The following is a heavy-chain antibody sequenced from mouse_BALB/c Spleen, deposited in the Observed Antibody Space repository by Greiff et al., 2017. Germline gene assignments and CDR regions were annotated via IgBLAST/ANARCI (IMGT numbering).Heavy chain of an antibody. J-gene: IGHJ4*01. CDR1: GFTFSSFG. CDR3: ARFLTTVVARDYAMDY. D-gene: IGHD1-1*01. Sequence: EVKLQESGGGLVQPGGSRKLSCAASGFTFSSFGMHWVRQAPEKGLEWVAYISSGSSTIYYADTVKGRFTISRDNPKNTLFLQMTSLRSEDTAMYYCARFLTTVVARDYAMDYWGQGTSVTVSS. CDR2: ISSGSSTI. V-gene: IGHV5-17*02.